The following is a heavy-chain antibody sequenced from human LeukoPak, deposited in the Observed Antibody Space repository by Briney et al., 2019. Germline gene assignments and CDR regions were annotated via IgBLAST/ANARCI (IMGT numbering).Heavy chain of an antibody. J-gene: IGHJ6*04. V-gene: IGHV4-31*03. D-gene: IGHD2-2*01. CDR3: ARVVVPAAKGYYYYGMDV. Sequence: KPSETLSLTCTVSGGSISSGGYYWSWIRQHPGKGLEWIGYIYYSGSPYYNPSLKSRVTTSVDTSKNHFSLKLSSVTAADTAVYYCARVVVPAAKGYYYYGMDVWGKGTTVTVSS. CDR1: GGSISSGGYY. CDR2: IYYSGSP.